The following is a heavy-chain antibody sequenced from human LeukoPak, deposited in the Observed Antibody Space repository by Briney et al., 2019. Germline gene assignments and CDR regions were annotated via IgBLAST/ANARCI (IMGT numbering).Heavy chain of an antibody. J-gene: IGHJ4*02. V-gene: IGHV3-20*04. Sequence: GGSLRLSCAASGFTFDDYGMSWVRQAPGKGLEWVSGINWNGGGTGYADSVKGRFTISRDNAKNSLYLQMNSLRAEDTALYYCARVGYSSGHYYFDYWGQGTLVTVSS. CDR2: INWNGGGT. D-gene: IGHD6-19*01. CDR1: GFTFDDYG. CDR3: ARVGYSSGHYYFDY.